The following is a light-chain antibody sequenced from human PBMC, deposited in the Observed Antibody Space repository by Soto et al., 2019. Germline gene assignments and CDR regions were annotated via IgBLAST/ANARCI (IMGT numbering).Light chain of an antibody. CDR3: QQYVTAPWT. J-gene: IGKJ1*01. Sequence: VVLTQSPGTLSLSPGEVATLSCRASQRVISSYLAWYQQKPGQAPRLLIYGASKRATGIPDRFSGSGSGTDFALTISRLEPEDFAVYYRQQYVTAPWTFGQGTKVDIK. CDR1: QRVISSY. CDR2: GAS. V-gene: IGKV3-20*01.